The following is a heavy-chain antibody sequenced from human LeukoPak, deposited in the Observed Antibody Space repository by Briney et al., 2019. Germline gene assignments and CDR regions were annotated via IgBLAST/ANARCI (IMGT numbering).Heavy chain of an antibody. CDR2: INHSGST. D-gene: IGHD3-16*02. Sequence: KPSDTLSLTCAVYGGSFSGYYWNWIRQAPEKGLEWIGEINHSGSTNYNPSLKSRVTMSVDTSRNQFSLRLSSVTAADTAVYYCARSYDYLWGSHRYTLTFDSWGQGTLVTVSS. CDR3: ARSYDYLWGSHRYTLTFDS. CDR1: GGSFSGYY. V-gene: IGHV4-34*01. J-gene: IGHJ4*02.